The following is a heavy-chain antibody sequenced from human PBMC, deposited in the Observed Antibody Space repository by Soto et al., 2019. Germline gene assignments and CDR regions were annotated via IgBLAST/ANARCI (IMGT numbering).Heavy chain of an antibody. CDR1: GFTFSSYA. Sequence: GGSLRLSCAASGFTFSSYAMSWVRQAPGKGLEWVSAISGSGGSTYYADSVKGRFTISRDNSKNTLYLQMNSLRAEDTAVYYCAKIGPDFWSGYYYGMDVWGQGTTVTVSS. J-gene: IGHJ6*02. CDR2: ISGSGGST. D-gene: IGHD3-3*01. V-gene: IGHV3-23*01. CDR3: AKIGPDFWSGYYYGMDV.